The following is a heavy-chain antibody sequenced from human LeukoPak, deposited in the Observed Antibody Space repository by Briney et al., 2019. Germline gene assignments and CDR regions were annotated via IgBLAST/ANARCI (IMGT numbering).Heavy chain of an antibody. CDR2: FIGSGDST. Sequence: GGSLRLSCAASGFTFSSYGMSWVRQAPGKGLEWVSAFIGSGDSTYYADSVRGRSTISRDNSKNTLYLQMNSLRAEDTALYYCAKDQDYDILSWGASDDWGQGTLVTVSS. J-gene: IGHJ4*01. V-gene: IGHV3-23*01. CDR3: AKDQDYDILSWGASDD. CDR1: GFTFSSYG. D-gene: IGHD3-9*01.